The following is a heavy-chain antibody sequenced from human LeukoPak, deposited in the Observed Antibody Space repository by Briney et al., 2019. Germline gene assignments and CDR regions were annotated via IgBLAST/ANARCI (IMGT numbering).Heavy chain of an antibody. D-gene: IGHD7-27*01. CDR2: INQDGSEK. CDR3: ARDKLTGDSHFDS. J-gene: IGHJ4*02. V-gene: IGHV3-7*01. CDR1: GFTFSIYS. Sequence: GGSLRLSCAASGFTFSIYSMNWVRQAPGKGLEWVANINQDGSEKYSVDSVKGRFTISRDNAKNSLYLQMNSLRAEDTAVYYCARDKLTGDSHFDSWGQGTLVTVSS.